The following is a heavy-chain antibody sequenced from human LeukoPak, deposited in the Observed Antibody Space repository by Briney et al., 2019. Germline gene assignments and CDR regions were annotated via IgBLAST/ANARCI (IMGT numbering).Heavy chain of an antibody. Sequence: SGTLSLTCAVSGYSFSSGYYWGGIRQPPAKGLEWMGSIYHSGGTYYNPSLKSRVTISVDTSKTQFSLQLSSVTHADTAVYYRASGAPGAYYYDSSGYYSYWGQGTLVTVSS. CDR1: GYSFSSGYY. D-gene: IGHD3-22*01. CDR2: IYHSGGT. V-gene: IGHV4-38-2*01. J-gene: IGHJ4*02. CDR3: ASGAPGAYYYDSSGYYSY.